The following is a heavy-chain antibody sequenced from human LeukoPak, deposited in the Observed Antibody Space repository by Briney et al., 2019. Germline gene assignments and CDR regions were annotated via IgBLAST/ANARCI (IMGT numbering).Heavy chain of an antibody. CDR2: IRYDGSNK. Sequence: GGSLRLSCAASGFIFSSYGMHWVRQAPGKGLEWVAFIRYDGSNKYYADSVKGRSTISRDNSKNTLYLQMNSLRAEDTAVYYCANSIVVVPAATFAFDIWGQGTMVTVSS. J-gene: IGHJ3*02. CDR1: GFIFSSYG. D-gene: IGHD2-2*01. CDR3: ANSIVVVPAATFAFDI. V-gene: IGHV3-30*02.